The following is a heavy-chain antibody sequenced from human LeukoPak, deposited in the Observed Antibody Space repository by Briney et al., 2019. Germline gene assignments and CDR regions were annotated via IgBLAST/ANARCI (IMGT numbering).Heavy chain of an antibody. CDR2: ISSSGSTI. CDR1: GFTFSSYE. J-gene: IGHJ3*02. D-gene: IGHD3-10*01. V-gene: IGHV3-48*03. Sequence: GGSLRLSCAASGFTFSSYEMNWVRQAPGKGLEWVSYISSSGSTIYYADSVKGRITISRDNAKNSLYLQMNSLRAEDTAVYYCARDRPLLWFGESDAFDIWGQGTMVTVSS. CDR3: ARDRPLLWFGESDAFDI.